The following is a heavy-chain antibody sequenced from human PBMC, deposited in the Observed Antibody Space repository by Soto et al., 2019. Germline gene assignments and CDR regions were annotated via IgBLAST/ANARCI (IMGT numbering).Heavy chain of an antibody. V-gene: IGHV2-5*02. CDR2: IYWDDDK. D-gene: IGHD3-3*01. CDR1: GFSLTGSGVG. J-gene: IGHJ4*02. Sequence: SGPTLVNPTQTLTLTFTFSGFSLTGSGVGVGWIRQPPGKALEWLALIYWDDDKRYSPSLKSRLTITKDTSKNQVALTVTNMDPVDTATYYCARFLWSDTSLYYFDYWGQGTLVTVSS. CDR3: ARFLWSDTSLYYFDY.